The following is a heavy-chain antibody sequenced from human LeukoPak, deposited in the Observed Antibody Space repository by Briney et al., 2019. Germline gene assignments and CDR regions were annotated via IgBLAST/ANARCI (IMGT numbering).Heavy chain of an antibody. J-gene: IGHJ4*02. V-gene: IGHV3-23*01. CDR3: AKHYYGSGSYYVTGFDY. D-gene: IGHD3-10*01. Sequence: GGSLRLSCAASGFTFSSYAMSWVRQAPGKVLEWVSAISGSGGSTYYADSVRGRFTISRDNSKNTLYLQMNSLRADDTAVYYCAKHYYGSGSYYVTGFDYWGQGTLVTVSS. CDR1: GFTFSSYA. CDR2: ISGSGGST.